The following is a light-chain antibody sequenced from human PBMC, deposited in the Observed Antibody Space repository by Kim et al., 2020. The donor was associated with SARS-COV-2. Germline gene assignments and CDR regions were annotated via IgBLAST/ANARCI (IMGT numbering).Light chain of an antibody. Sequence: EIVLTQSPVTLSLSPGERATLSCRASQSVSSYLAWYQQKPGQAPRLLIYDASNRATGIPARFSGSGSGTDFTLTISSLEPEDFAVYYCQQRSNWPPALTFGGGTKLEI. CDR2: DAS. CDR3: QQRSNWPPALT. J-gene: IGKJ4*01. V-gene: IGKV3-11*01. CDR1: QSVSSY.